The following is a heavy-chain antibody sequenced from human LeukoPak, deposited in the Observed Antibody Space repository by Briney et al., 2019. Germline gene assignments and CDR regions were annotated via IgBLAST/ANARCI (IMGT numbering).Heavy chain of an antibody. V-gene: IGHV3-9*01. D-gene: IGHD3-16*01. CDR2: ISWNSGSI. J-gene: IGHJ4*02. CDR3: ARAGGYDF. CDR1: GFTFDDYA. Sequence: GGSLRLSCAASGFTFDDYAMHWVRQAPGKGLEWVSGISWNSGSIGYADSVKGRFTISRDNAKNSLYLQMNSLRAEDTALYYCARAGGYDFWGQGTLVTVSS.